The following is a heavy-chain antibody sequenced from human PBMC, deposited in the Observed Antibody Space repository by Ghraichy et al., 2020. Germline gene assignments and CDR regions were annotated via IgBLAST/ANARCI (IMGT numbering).Heavy chain of an antibody. V-gene: IGHV3-23*01. CDR3: AKGFRGTITMIVVVITTFDY. Sequence: LSLTCAASGFTFSSYAMSWVRQAPGKGLEWVSAISGSGGSTYYADSVKGRFTISRDNSKNTLYLQMNSLRAEDTAVYYCAKGFRGTITMIVVVITTFDYWGQGTLVTVSS. CDR1: GFTFSSYA. CDR2: ISGSGGST. D-gene: IGHD3-22*01. J-gene: IGHJ4*02.